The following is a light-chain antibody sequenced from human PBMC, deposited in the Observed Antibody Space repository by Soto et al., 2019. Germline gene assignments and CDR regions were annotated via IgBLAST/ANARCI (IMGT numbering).Light chain of an antibody. V-gene: IGKV3D-15*01. CDR1: QDIHTN. CDR2: GAS. Sequence: EIVMTQSPATLSVSPGERATLSFRSCQDIHTNLAWYQQKPGQAPRLLIYGASSRAAGIPDRFSGSGSGTDFTLTISRPEPEDFAVYYCQQHNQWPITFGQGTRLEIK. CDR3: QQHNQWPIT. J-gene: IGKJ5*01.